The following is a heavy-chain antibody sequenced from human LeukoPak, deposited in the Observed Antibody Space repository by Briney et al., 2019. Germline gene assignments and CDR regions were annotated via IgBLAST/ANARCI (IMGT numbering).Heavy chain of an antibody. D-gene: IGHD3-10*01. V-gene: IGHV3-23*01. CDR3: ARDPWDTMVRGVIPAFDI. Sequence: GSLRLSCAASGFTFSSYAMSWVRQAPGKGLEWVSTISRSGGSTYYADSVKGRYTISRDNAKNSLYLQMNSLRAEDTAVYYCARDPWDTMVRGVIPAFDIWGQGTMVTVSS. CDR2: ISRSGGST. J-gene: IGHJ3*02. CDR1: GFTFSSYA.